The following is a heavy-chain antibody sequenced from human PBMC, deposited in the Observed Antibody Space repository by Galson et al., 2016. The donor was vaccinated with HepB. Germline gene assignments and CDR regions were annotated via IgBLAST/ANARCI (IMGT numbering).Heavy chain of an antibody. CDR3: ATERDCSGGSCYSGPDAFDL. V-gene: IGHV3-48*03. CDR2: ISSSGSTI. CDR1: GFIFNNYE. D-gene: IGHD2-15*01. J-gene: IGHJ3*01. Sequence: SLRLSCAASGFIFNNYEVNWVRQAPGRGLEWVSYISSSGSTIHYADSVKGRFTISRDNAKNSLYLQMNSLRAEDTAIYYCATERDCSGGSCYSGPDAFDLWGQGTMVTVSS.